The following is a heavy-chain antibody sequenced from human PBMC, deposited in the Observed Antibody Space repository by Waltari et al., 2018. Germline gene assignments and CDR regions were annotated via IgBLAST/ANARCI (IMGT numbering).Heavy chain of an antibody. CDR3: ARDPQFHGHYFFDY. CDR1: GFTFRNFA. CDR2: ISYDGNNR. D-gene: IGHD4-17*01. J-gene: IGHJ4*02. Sequence: QVQLAESGGGVVQPGRSLKLSCSFSGFTFRNFAMHWVRQTPGKGLEWVAVISYDGNNRYYADSVKGRFTISRDNSKNALYLQMNSLRPEDTAIYYCARDPQFHGHYFFDYWGQGTLVTVSS. V-gene: IGHV3-30-3*01.